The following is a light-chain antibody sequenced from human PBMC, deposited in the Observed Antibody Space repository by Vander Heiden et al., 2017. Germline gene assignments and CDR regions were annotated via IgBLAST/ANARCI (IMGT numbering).Light chain of an antibody. Sequence: QSALNQPASVYGCPGQSTTNSCTGTSSDVGGYNYVSWYQQHPCKPPNLMIYEVSNRPSGVSNRFSGSKSGNTASLTISGLQAEDEADYYCSSYASSSTLVFGGGTKLTVL. V-gene: IGLV2-14*01. CDR3: SSYASSSTLV. CDR1: SSDVGGYNY. CDR2: EVS. J-gene: IGLJ2*01.